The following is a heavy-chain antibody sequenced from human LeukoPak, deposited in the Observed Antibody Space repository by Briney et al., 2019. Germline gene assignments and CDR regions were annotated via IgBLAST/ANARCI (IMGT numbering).Heavy chain of an antibody. CDR1: GFTFSNYS. D-gene: IGHD3-22*01. Sequence: GGSLRLSCAASGFTFSNYSMNWVRQAPGKGLEWVSYISSGSRTIYYADSVKGRFTITRDNAKNSLYLQMNSLRAEDTAVYYCARETYYYDSSGYYYPSGFDYWGQGTLVTVSS. J-gene: IGHJ4*02. V-gene: IGHV3-48*01. CDR3: ARETYYYDSSGYYYPSGFDY. CDR2: ISSGSRTI.